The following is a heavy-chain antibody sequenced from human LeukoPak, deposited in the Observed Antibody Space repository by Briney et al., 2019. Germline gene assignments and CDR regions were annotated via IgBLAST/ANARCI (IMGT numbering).Heavy chain of an antibody. CDR2: ISSSSSYI. V-gene: IGHV3-21*01. Sequence: GGSLRLSCAASGFTLSSYNMNGAPQAPGKGLEWVSPISSSSSYIYYADSVKGRFTISRDNAKNSLYLQMNSLGAEDTAVYYCARDRCSSTSCYNWFDPWGQGTLVTVSS. CDR3: ARDRCSSTSCYNWFDP. D-gene: IGHD2-2*01. J-gene: IGHJ5*02. CDR1: GFTLSSYN.